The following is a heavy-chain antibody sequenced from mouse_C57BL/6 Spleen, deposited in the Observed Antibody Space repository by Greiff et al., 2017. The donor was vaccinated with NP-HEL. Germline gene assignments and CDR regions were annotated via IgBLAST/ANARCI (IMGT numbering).Heavy chain of an antibody. CDR1: GYTFTDYN. CDR3: ERTKDGDGEGFAY. D-gene: IGHD2-13*01. CDR2: INPNNGGT. V-gene: IGHV1-18*01. Sequence: EVQLQQSGPELVKPGASVKIPCKASGYTFTDYNMDWVKQSHGKSLEWIGDINPNNGGTIYNQKFKGKATLTVDKSSSTAYMELRSLTSEDTAVYYCERTKDGDGEGFAYWGQGTLVTVAA. J-gene: IGHJ3*01.